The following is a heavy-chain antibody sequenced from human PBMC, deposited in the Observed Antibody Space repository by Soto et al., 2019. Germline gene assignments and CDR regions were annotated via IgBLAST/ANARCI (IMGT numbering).Heavy chain of an antibody. Sequence: GGSLRLSCAASGFTFSSYAMSWVRQAPGKGLEWVSAISGSGGSTYYADSVKGRFTISRDNSKNTLYLQMNSLRAEDTAVYYCAKDSTPYEGFGELFSLQGWFDPWGQGTLVTVSS. V-gene: IGHV3-23*01. CDR1: GFTFSSYA. D-gene: IGHD3-10*01. J-gene: IGHJ5*02. CDR2: ISGSGGST. CDR3: AKDSTPYEGFGELFSLQGWFDP.